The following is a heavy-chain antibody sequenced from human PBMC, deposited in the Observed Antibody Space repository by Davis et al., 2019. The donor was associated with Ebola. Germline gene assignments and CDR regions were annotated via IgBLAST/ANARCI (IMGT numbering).Heavy chain of an antibody. D-gene: IGHD4-17*01. Sequence: GESLKISCAASGFTFSGSAMYWVRQASGKGLEWVGRIRSKAYTYATAYAASVKGRFTISRDDSKNTAYLQMNSLKTEDTAVYYCTANDYGDYGVDYWGQGTLVTVSS. CDR2: IRSKAYTYAT. CDR1: GFTFSGSA. J-gene: IGHJ4*02. V-gene: IGHV3-73*01. CDR3: TANDYGDYGVDY.